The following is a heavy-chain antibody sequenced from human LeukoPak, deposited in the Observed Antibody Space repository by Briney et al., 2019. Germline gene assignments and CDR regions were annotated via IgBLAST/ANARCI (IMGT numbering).Heavy chain of an antibody. CDR3: ARGSNKQWGGGIDY. V-gene: IGHV1-8*01. J-gene: IGHJ4*02. CDR1: GYTFTSYD. CDR2: MNPNSGNT. D-gene: IGHD6-19*01. Sequence: ASVKVSCKASGYTFTSYDINWVRQATGQGHEWMGWMNPNSGNTGYAQKFQGRVTMTRNTSISTAYMELSSLRSEDTAVYYCARGSNKQWGGGIDYWGQGTLVTVSS.